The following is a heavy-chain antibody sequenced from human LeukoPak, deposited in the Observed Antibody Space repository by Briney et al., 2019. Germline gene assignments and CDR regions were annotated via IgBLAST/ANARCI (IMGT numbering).Heavy chain of an antibody. V-gene: IGHV3-23*01. J-gene: IGHJ4*02. CDR3: AKGRMVVVTAILLDF. D-gene: IGHD2-21*02. Sequence: GGSLRLSCAASGFTVSSNYMSWVRQAPGKGLEWVAAISDSGRNTYYPDSVKGRFTVSRDSSTNTVSLQMNSLRAEDTAVYFCAKGRMVVVTAILLDFWGQGTLVTVSS. CDR1: GFTVSSNY. CDR2: ISDSGRNT.